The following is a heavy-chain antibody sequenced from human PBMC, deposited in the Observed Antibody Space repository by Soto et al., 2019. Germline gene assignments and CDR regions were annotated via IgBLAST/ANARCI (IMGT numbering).Heavy chain of an antibody. Sequence: QVQLQESGPGLVKPSQTLSLTCTVSGGSISSGGYYWSWIRQHPGKGLEWIGYIYYSGSTYYNPSLEGRVTISVDTSKTQFSLKLSSVTAADTAVYYCARDLAAAGTGGHNWFDPWGQGTLVTVSS. CDR1: GGSISSGGYY. CDR2: IYYSGST. V-gene: IGHV4-31*03. J-gene: IGHJ5*02. CDR3: ARDLAAAGTGGHNWFDP. D-gene: IGHD6-13*01.